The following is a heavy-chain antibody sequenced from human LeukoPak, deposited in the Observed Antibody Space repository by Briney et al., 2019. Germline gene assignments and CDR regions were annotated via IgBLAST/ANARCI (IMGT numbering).Heavy chain of an antibody. CDR3: ARDGRYCSSTSCYLNY. Sequence: ASVKVSCKASGYTFTSYDINWVRQAPGQGLEWMGGIIPIFGTANYAQKFQGRVTITADKSTSTAYMELSSLRSEDTAVYYCARDGRYCSSTSCYLNYWGQGTLVTVSS. CDR1: GYTFTSYD. CDR2: IIPIFGTA. D-gene: IGHD2-2*01. V-gene: IGHV1-69*06. J-gene: IGHJ4*02.